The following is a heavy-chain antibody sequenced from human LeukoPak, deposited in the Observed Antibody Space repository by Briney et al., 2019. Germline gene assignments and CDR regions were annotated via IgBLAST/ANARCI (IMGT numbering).Heavy chain of an antibody. D-gene: IGHD1-26*01. CDR1: GFTFSGYS. V-gene: IGHV3-48*01. CDR2: ITSSSSAI. Sequence: GGSLRLSCAASGFTFSGYSMNWVRQAPGKGLEWVSYITSSSSAIYYADSVKGRFTISRDNARNSLYLQMNSLRAEDAAVYYCERVRGSYHFDYWGQGTLVTVSS. CDR3: ERVRGSYHFDY. J-gene: IGHJ4*02.